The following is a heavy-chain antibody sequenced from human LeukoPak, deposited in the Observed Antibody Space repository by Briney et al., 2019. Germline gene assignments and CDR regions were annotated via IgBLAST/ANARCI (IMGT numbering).Heavy chain of an antibody. D-gene: IGHD4-17*01. CDR3: AKSSRDYGNAFDI. Sequence: GGSLRLSCAASGFTFSSYAMSWVRQAPGKGLEWVSAISGSGGSTYYADSVKGRFTISRDNSKNTLYLQMNSLGAEDTAVYYCAKSSRDYGNAFDIWGQGTMVTVSS. J-gene: IGHJ3*02. V-gene: IGHV3-23*01. CDR2: ISGSGGST. CDR1: GFTFSSYA.